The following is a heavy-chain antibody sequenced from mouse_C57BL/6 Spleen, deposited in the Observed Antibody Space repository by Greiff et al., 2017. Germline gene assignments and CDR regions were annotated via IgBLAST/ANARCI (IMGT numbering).Heavy chain of an antibody. CDR1: GYTFTSYW. V-gene: IGHV1-64*01. Sequence: QVQLKQPGAELVKPGASVKLSCKASGYTFTSYWMHWVKQRPGQGLEWIGMIHPNSGSTNYNEKFKSKATLTVDKSSSPAYMQLSSLTSEDSAVYYCASEDYDYFYAMDYWGQGTSVTVSS. J-gene: IGHJ4*01. CDR2: IHPNSGST. D-gene: IGHD2-4*01. CDR3: ASEDYDYFYAMDY.